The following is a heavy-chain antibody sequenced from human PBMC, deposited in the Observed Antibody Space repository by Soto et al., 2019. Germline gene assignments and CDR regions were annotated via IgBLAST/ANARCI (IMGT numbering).Heavy chain of an antibody. Sequence: QVQLVQSGAEVKKPGSSVSVSCKSSRGTFTTDAISWVRQAPGQGLEWMGVIIPVFGPPTHAQKFQGRLTITADESTTTAHLELRNLRSEDTAIYYCARGGHNSGWYRTFDFWGQGTLVTVSS. D-gene: IGHD6-13*01. V-gene: IGHV1-69*01. CDR2: IIPVFGPP. CDR3: ARGGHNSGWYRTFDF. J-gene: IGHJ4*02. CDR1: RGTFTTDA.